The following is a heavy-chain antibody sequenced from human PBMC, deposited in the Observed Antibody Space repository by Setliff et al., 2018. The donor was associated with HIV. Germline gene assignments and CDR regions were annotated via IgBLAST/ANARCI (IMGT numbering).Heavy chain of an antibody. J-gene: IGHJ4*02. CDR2: IYLGDSDT. V-gene: IGHV5-51*01. Sequence: GESLKISCKGSGYSFTSYWIDWVRQTPGKGLEWMGIIYLGDSDTRYSPSFQGQVTISADKSISTAYLQWSSLKASDTAMYYCARLSVGTATRIYYFDYWGQGTLVTVSS. CDR1: GYSFTSYW. D-gene: IGHD2-21*02. CDR3: ARLSVGTATRIYYFDY.